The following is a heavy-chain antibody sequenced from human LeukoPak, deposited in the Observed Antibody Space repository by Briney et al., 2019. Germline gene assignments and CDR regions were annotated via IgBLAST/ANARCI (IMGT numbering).Heavy chain of an antibody. CDR3: ARDRGYSHGD. CDR1: GGSFSIYY. CDR2: IDTSGST. J-gene: IGHJ4*02. D-gene: IGHD5-18*01. V-gene: IGHV4-4*07. Sequence: KPSETSSLTCSVSGGSFSIYYWSWIRQPAGKGLEWIGRIDTSGSTNYNPSLRSRVTMSVDTSKNQFSLKLSSVTAADTAVYYCARDRGYSHGDWGQGTLVSVSS.